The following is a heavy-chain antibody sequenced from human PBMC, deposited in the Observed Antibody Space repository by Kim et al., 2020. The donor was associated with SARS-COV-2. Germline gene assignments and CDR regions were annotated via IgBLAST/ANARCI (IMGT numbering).Heavy chain of an antibody. CDR3: GRGNLIGGPH. V-gene: IGHV3-7*04. Sequence: GGSLRLSCAASGFTFTTFWMNWVRQAPGKGLEWVGTLNEDGGQRYYVDSVRGRFTISRDNATDSAYLQMNSLRAEATAVYYCGRGNLIGGPHWGQGTL. J-gene: IGHJ4*02. CDR1: GFTFTTFW. CDR2: LNEDGGQR. D-gene: IGHD2-15*01.